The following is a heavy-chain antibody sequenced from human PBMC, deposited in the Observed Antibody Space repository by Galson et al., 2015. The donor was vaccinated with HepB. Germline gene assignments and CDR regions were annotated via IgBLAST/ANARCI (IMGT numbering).Heavy chain of an antibody. CDR2: ISYDGSNK. V-gene: IGHV3-30*18. CDR3: AKPAYCSSTSCRKFLDV. J-gene: IGHJ6*04. D-gene: IGHD2-2*01. CDR1: GFTFSSYG. Sequence: SLRLSCAASGFTFSSYGMHWVRQAPGKGLEWVAVISYDGSNKYYADSVKGRFTISRDNSKNTLYLQMNSLRAEDTAVYYCAKPAYCSSTSCRKFLDVWGKGTTVTVSS.